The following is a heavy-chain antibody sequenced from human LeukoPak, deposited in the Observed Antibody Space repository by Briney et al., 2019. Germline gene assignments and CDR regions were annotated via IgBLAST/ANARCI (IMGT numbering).Heavy chain of an antibody. V-gene: IGHV1-2*02. CDR1: GYTFTGYY. CDR2: INPNGGGT. D-gene: IGHD7-27*01. CDR3: ARGTGAPNYFDY. Sequence: ASVKVSCKASGYTFTGYYIHWVRQAPGQGLEWMAWINPNGGGTNYAQKFQGRVAVTRDSSISTAYMELSGLTSDDTAVFYCARGTGAPNYFDYWGQGTLVTVSS. J-gene: IGHJ4*02.